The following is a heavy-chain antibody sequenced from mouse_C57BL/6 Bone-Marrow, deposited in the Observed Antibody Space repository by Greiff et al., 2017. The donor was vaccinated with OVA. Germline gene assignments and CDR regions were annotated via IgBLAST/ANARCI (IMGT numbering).Heavy chain of an antibody. J-gene: IGHJ4*01. CDR2: INPNYGTT. CDR1: GYSFTDYN. V-gene: IGHV1-39*01. D-gene: IGHD2-1*01. Sequence: VQLQQSGPELVKPGASVKISCKASGYSFTDYNMNWVKQSNGKSLEWIGVINPNYGTTSYNQKFKGKATLTVDQSSSTAYMQLNSLTSEDSAVYYCAKGGDYGNYCAMDYWGQGTSVTVSS. CDR3: AKGGDYGNYCAMDY.